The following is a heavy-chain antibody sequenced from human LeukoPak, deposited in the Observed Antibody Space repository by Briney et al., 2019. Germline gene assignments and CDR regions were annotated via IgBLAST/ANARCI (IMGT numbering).Heavy chain of an antibody. CDR3: GGGGGRWPIFDF. Sequence: SETLSLTCAVYGGSFSGYYWSWVRQPPGKGLEWIGEINHSGSTKYNPSLKSRVTISVDTSKNQFSLKVSFVTAAATAVYYCGGGGGRWPIFDFWGQGTLVTGS. J-gene: IGHJ4*02. CDR2: INHSGST. D-gene: IGHD3-16*01. V-gene: IGHV4-34*01. CDR1: GGSFSGYY.